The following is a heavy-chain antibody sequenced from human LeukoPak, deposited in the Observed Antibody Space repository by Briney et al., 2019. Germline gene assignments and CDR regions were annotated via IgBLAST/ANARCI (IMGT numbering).Heavy chain of an antibody. Sequence: GGSLRLSCAASGFTFSNHWMSWVRQAPGKGLEWVANIKQDGSEKYYEDSVRGRFTISRDNAKNSLYLQMNSLRAEDTAVYYCARVGVIAVPGILGWVKYLDYWGQGTLVTVSS. V-gene: IGHV3-7*01. CDR1: GFTFSNHW. J-gene: IGHJ4*02. CDR3: ARVGVIAVPGILGWVKYLDY. CDR2: IKQDGSEK. D-gene: IGHD6-19*01.